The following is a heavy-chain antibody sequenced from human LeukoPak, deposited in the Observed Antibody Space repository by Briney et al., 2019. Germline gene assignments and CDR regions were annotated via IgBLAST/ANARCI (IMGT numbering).Heavy chain of an antibody. CDR2: LSYDGTKT. J-gene: IGHJ4*02. CDR1: GFTVSSNY. D-gene: IGHD3-22*01. Sequence: GGSLRLSCAASGFTVSSNYMSWVRQAPGKGLEWVAVLSYDGTKTGYVDSVKGRFTISRDNSRNTVYLQMNSLRADDTAMYYCAKDHQHYYDSSGYLDYWGQGTLVTVSS. V-gene: IGHV3-30*18. CDR3: AKDHQHYYDSSGYLDY.